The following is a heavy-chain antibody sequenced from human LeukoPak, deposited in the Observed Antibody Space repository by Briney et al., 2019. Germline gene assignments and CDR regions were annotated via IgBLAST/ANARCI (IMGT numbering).Heavy chain of an antibody. Sequence: ASVKVSCKASGYTFTGYYMHWVRQAPGQGLEWMGWINPNSGGTNYAQKFQGRVTMTRDTSISTAYMELSRLRSDDTAVYYCARYGSGSYYKSSNWFDPWGQGTLVTVSS. CDR1: GYTFTGYY. D-gene: IGHD3-10*01. CDR3: ARYGSGSYYKSSNWFDP. CDR2: INPNSGGT. V-gene: IGHV1-2*02. J-gene: IGHJ5*02.